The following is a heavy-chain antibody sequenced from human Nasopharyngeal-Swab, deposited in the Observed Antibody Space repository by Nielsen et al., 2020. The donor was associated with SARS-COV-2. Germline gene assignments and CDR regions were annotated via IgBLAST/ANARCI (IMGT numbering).Heavy chain of an antibody. CDR3: ARAFGELLFGGMDV. Sequence: SETLSLTCTVSGGSISSYYWSWIRQLPGKGLEWIGFIYYSGSTNYNHSLKSRVTISGDTSKNQFSMKLSSVTAADTAVYYCARAFGELLFGGMDVWGQGTTVTVSS. J-gene: IGHJ6*02. V-gene: IGHV4-59*01. D-gene: IGHD3-10*01. CDR1: GGSISSYY. CDR2: IYYSGST.